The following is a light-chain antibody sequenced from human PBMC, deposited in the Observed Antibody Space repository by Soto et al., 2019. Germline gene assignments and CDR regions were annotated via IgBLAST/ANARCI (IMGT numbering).Light chain of an antibody. CDR2: GNN. CDR3: QSYDSRLSAVV. Sequence: QPVLTQPPSVSGAPGQRVTISCTGSTSNIGSNYDVHWYQQIPGTAPKLLIYGNNNRPSGVPDRFSGSKSATSASLAITGLQADDEADYYCQSYDSRLSAVVFGGGTKLTVL. CDR1: TSNIGSNYD. V-gene: IGLV1-40*01. J-gene: IGLJ2*01.